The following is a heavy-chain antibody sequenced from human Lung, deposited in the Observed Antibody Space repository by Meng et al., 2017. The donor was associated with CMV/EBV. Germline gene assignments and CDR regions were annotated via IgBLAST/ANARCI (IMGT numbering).Heavy chain of an antibody. CDR3: VRGNWGDY. CDR2: MNPNTGDT. CDR1: GYTFTGYD. J-gene: IGHJ4*02. D-gene: IGHD7-27*01. V-gene: IGHV1-8*01. Sequence: SVKVSCNASGYTFTGYDINWVRQATGQGLEWMGWMNPNTGDTVYAQEFQGRVTMSSNSSISTAYMELSSLISEDTAIYYGVRGNWGDYCGQGTLVTVSS.